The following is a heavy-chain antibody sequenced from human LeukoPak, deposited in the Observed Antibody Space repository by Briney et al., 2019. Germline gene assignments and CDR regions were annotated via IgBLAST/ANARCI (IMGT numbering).Heavy chain of an antibody. CDR1: GLTFSSYG. Sequence: GGSLRLSCAASGLTFSSYGMHWVRQAPGKGLEWVAFIRYDGSNKYYADSVKGRITISRDNSKNTLYLQMNSLRAEDTAVYYCAKDGYDFWSGTLSGYFDYWGQGTLVTVSS. CDR2: IRYDGSNK. D-gene: IGHD3-3*01. CDR3: AKDGYDFWSGTLSGYFDY. J-gene: IGHJ4*02. V-gene: IGHV3-30*02.